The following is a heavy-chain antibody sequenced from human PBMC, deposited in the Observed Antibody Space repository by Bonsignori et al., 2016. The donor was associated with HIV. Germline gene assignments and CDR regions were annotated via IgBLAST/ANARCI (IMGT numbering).Heavy chain of an antibody. CDR3: ARITMVRGAPFDY. CDR2: ISSSGSTI. J-gene: IGHJ4*02. V-gene: IGHV3-48*03. Sequence: WIRQPPGKGLEWVSYISSSGSTIYYADSVKGRFTISRDNAKNSLYLQMNSLRAEDTAVYYCARITMVRGAPFDYWGQGTLVTVSS. D-gene: IGHD3-10*01.